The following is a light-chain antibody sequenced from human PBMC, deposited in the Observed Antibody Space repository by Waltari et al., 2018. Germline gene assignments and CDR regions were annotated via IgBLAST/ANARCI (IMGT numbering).Light chain of an antibody. V-gene: IGLV1-44*01. CDR1: RSHIGDNT. Sequence: QSVLTQPPSASGTPGQSIIIACSGSRSHIGDNTVTWYQQVPGTAPKLLIYGTRERPSGVSNRLSGSKSGTSASLAISALQPEDEADYYCAAWDDSLNGPVFGTGTKVTVL. CDR2: GTR. CDR3: AAWDDSLNGPV. J-gene: IGLJ1*01.